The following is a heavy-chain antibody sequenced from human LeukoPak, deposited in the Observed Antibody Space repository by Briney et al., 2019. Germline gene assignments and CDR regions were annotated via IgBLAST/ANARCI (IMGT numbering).Heavy chain of an antibody. J-gene: IGHJ4*02. Sequence: ASVTVSCKASGYTFTNYGIFWVRQAPGQGLEWMGWISAYSGNKNYAQKLQGRVTMTTETSTSTAYMELKSLRSDDTAVYYCAISQGSYYDTSGYLGGDYWGQGTLVTVSS. CDR2: ISAYSGNK. CDR1: GYTFTNYG. V-gene: IGHV1-18*01. CDR3: AISQGSYYDTSGYLGGDY. D-gene: IGHD3-22*01.